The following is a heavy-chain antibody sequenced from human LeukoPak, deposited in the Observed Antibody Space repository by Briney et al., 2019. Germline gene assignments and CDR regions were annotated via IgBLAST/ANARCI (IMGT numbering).Heavy chain of an antibody. Sequence: GGSLRLSCAASGFTFDDYTMHWVRQAPGKGLEWVSLISWDGGSTYYADSVKGRFTISRDNAKNSLYLQMNSLRAEDTALYYCAKFGGYSYGSHVDYWGQGTLVTVSS. D-gene: IGHD5-18*01. V-gene: IGHV3-43*01. J-gene: IGHJ4*02. CDR2: ISWDGGST. CDR3: AKFGGYSYGSHVDY. CDR1: GFTFDDYT.